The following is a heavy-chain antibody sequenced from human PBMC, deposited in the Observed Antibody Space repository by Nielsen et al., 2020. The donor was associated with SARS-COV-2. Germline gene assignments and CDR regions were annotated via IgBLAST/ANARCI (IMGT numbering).Heavy chain of an antibody. Sequence: VRQMPGKGLEWMGGIIPIFGTANYAQKFQGRVTITADESTSTAYMELSSLRSEDTAVYYCARSGLIVVVPARIRDNWFDPWGQGTLVTVSS. V-gene: IGHV1-69*01. J-gene: IGHJ5*02. CDR2: IIPIFGTA. CDR3: ARSGLIVVVPARIRDNWFDP. D-gene: IGHD2-2*01.